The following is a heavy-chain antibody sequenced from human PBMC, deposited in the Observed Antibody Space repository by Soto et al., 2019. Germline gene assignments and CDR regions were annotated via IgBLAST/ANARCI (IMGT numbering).Heavy chain of an antibody. CDR2: INHSGST. CDR3: ARSGDYFRTGFDH. CDR1: GYSVSSGYY. Sequence: SETLSLTCTVSGYSVSSGYYWGWVWQPPGKGLGWIASINHSGSTYYNPSLKSRVTMSVDTSKNQFSLMLSSVTAADTAVYYCARSGDYFRTGFDHWGQGTPVTVSS. J-gene: IGHJ4*02. V-gene: IGHV4-38-2*02. D-gene: IGHD1-26*01.